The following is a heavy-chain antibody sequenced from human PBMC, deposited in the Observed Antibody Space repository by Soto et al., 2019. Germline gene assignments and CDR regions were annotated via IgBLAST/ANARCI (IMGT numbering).Heavy chain of an antibody. CDR2: IRSKANSYAT. CDR1: GFTFSSYA. V-gene: IGHV3-73*01. D-gene: IGHD2-15*01. CDR3: TRHGSRPRDGADX. J-gene: IGHJ4*02. Sequence: GGSLRLSCAASGFTFSSYAMHWVRQAPGKGLEWVGRIRSKANSYATAYAASVEGRFTISRDDSKNTAYLQMNSLKTEDTAVYYCTRHGSRPRDGADXWGQGTLVTAPQ.